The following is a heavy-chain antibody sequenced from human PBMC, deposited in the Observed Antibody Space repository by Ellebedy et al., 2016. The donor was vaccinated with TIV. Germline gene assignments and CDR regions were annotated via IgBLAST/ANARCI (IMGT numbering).Heavy chain of an antibody. V-gene: IGHV4-59*12. Sequence: SETLSLXXTVSGGSISSYYWSWIRQHPGKALEWIGYIYYSGSTNYNPSLKSRVTISVDKSKNQFSLKLSSVAAADTAVYYCARDDVVVVTAIRDYYYYYGMDVWGQGTTVTVSS. D-gene: IGHD2-21*02. CDR3: ARDDVVVVTAIRDYYYYYGMDV. CDR1: GGSISSYY. J-gene: IGHJ6*02. CDR2: IYYSGST.